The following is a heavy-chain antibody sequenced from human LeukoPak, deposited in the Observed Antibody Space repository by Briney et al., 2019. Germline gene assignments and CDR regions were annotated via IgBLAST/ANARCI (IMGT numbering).Heavy chain of an antibody. Sequence: LRLSCAASGFTFSDFYMSWVGQAPGKALEWLALIDWDDDKYYRTSLKTRLTISKDTSKNQVVLTMTNMDPVDTATYYCARTGAAGVHDYWGQGTLVTVSS. CDR3: ARTGAAGVHDY. CDR1: GFTFSDFY. CDR2: IDWDDDK. V-gene: IGHV2-70*20. D-gene: IGHD6-13*01. J-gene: IGHJ4*02.